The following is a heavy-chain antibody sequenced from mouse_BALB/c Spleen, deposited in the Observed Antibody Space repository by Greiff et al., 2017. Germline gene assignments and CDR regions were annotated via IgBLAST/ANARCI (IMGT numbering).Heavy chain of an antibody. V-gene: IGHV5-12-1*01. Sequence: EVQGVESGGGLVKPGGSLKLSCAASGFAFSSYDMSWVRQTPEKRLEWVAYISSGGGSTYYPDTVKGRFTISRDNAKNTLYLQMSSLKSEDTAMYYCARHDGYLDYWGQGTTLTVSS. CDR3: ARHDGYLDY. D-gene: IGHD2-3*01. CDR1: GFAFSSYD. J-gene: IGHJ2*01. CDR2: ISSGGGST.